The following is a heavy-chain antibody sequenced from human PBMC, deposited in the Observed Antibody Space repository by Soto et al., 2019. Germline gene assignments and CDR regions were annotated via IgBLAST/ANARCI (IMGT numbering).Heavy chain of an antibody. J-gene: IGHJ6*02. CDR2: ISAYNGNT. D-gene: IGHD2-8*01. Sequence: GASVNVSCKASGYTFTSYGISWVRQAPGQGLEGMGWISAYNGNTNYAQKLQGRVTMTTDTSTSTAYMELRSLRSDDTAVYYCARDDRNIVLMVYATPWTYYYGMDVWGQGTTVTVSS. CDR1: GYTFTSYG. CDR3: ARDDRNIVLMVYATPWTYYYGMDV. V-gene: IGHV1-18*01.